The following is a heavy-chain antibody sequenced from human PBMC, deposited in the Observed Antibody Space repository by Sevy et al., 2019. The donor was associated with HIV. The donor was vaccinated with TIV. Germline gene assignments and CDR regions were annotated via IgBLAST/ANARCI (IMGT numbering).Heavy chain of an antibody. J-gene: IGHJ4*02. D-gene: IGHD4-17*01. V-gene: IGHV3-23*01. Sequence: GGSLRLSCAASGFIFSKFALSWVRQAPGRSLEWVSAVSGNDGSTYYAASVKGRFTISRDISENMLYLQMNSLSAEDTAVYYCAKDFSYGGNSWNFDFWGQGTLVTVSS. CDR2: VSGNDGST. CDR1: GFIFSKFA. CDR3: AKDFSYGGNSWNFDF.